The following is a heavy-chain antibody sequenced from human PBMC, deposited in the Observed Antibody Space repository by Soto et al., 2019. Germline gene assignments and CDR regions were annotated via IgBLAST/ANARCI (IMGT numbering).Heavy chain of an antibody. J-gene: IGHJ4*02. D-gene: IGHD1-26*01. V-gene: IGHV3-23*05. CDR1: GFMFEKYT. CDR3: AKDRKPDSFWDIDW. Sequence: EVQLLESGGDLVRPGTSLRLSCTASGFMFEKYTINWVRQAPGKGLEWVAGIYGSAATTFYADSVKGRFTIYRDNSRSTAFLQMDNIGVEDTAVYYCAKDRKPDSFWDIDWWGQETRVTVSS. CDR2: IYGSAATT.